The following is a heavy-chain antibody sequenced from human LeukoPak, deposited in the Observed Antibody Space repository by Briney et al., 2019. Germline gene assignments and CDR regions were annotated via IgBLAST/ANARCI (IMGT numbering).Heavy chain of an antibody. CDR1: GFTFSSYS. CDR2: ISSSSTI. D-gene: IGHD6-13*01. CDR3: ARGYSSSWFKGYFDY. V-gene: IGHV3-48*01. Sequence: PGGSLRLSCAASGFTFSSYSMNWVRQAPGKGLEWVSYISSSSTIYYADSVKGRFTISRDNAKNSLYLQMNSLRAEDTAVYYCARGYSSSWFKGYFDYWGQGTLVTVSS. J-gene: IGHJ4*02.